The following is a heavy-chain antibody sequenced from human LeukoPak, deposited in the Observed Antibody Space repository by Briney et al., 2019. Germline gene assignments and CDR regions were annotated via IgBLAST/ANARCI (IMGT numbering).Heavy chain of an antibody. D-gene: IGHD3-10*02. CDR3: AELGITMIGGV. V-gene: IGHV3-9*01. CDR1: GFTFDDYA. Sequence: TGGSLRLSCAASGFTFDDYAMHWARQAPGKGLEWVSGISWNSGSIVYADSVKGRFTISRDNAKNSLYLQMNSLRAEDTAVYYCAELGITMIGGVWGKGTTVTISS. J-gene: IGHJ6*04. CDR2: ISWNSGSI.